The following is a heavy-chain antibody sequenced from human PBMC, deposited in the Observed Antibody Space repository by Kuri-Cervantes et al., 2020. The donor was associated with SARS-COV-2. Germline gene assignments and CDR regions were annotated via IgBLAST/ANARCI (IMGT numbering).Heavy chain of an antibody. Sequence: GESLKISCAASGFTFSSYAMSWVRQAPGKGLEWVSSISSSSSYIYYADSAKGRFTISRDNAKNSLYLQMNSLRAEDTAVYYCARGGWTYIWGRYRYDAFDTWGQGTMVTVSS. D-gene: IGHD3-16*02. V-gene: IGHV3-21*01. CDR1: GFTFSSYA. CDR3: ARGGWTYIWGRYRYDAFDT. CDR2: ISSSSSYI. J-gene: IGHJ3*02.